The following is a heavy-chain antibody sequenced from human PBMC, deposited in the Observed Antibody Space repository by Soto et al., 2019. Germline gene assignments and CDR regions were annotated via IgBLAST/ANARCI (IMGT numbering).Heavy chain of an antibody. V-gene: IGHV3-23*01. Sequence: GGSLRLSCAASGFTFSSYAMSWVRQAPGKGLEWVSAISGSGGSTYYADSVKGRFTISRDNSKNTLYLQMNSLRAEDTAVYYCAKVPLTAKGRWVGATKYFDYWGQGTLVTVSS. CDR2: ISGSGGST. J-gene: IGHJ4*02. D-gene: IGHD1-26*01. CDR3: AKVPLTAKGRWVGATKYFDY. CDR1: GFTFSSYA.